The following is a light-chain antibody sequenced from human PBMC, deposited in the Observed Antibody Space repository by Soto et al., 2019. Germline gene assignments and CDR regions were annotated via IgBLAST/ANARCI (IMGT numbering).Light chain of an antibody. CDR3: QSYDTSLSASV. CDR1: RSNIGAGYA. Sequence: QSVLTQPPPVSGAPGQRVTISCTGSRSNIGAGYAVHWYQQLPGTAPKLLIYDNTNRPSVVPDRFSASESGTSASLAITGLQSEDEADYYCQSYDTSLSASVFGGGTKLTVL. CDR2: DNT. J-gene: IGLJ2*01. V-gene: IGLV1-40*01.